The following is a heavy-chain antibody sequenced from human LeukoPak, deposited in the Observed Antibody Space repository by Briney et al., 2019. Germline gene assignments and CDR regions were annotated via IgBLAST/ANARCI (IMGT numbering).Heavy chain of an antibody. CDR3: ARTYYDFWSGYSPRNNYMDV. V-gene: IGHV4-34*01. D-gene: IGHD3-3*01. Sequence: SETLSLTCAVYGGSFSGYYWSWIRQPPGKGLEWIGEINHSGSTNYNPSLKSRVTISVDTSKNQFSLKLCSVTAADTAVYYCARTYYDFWSGYSPRNNYMDVWGKGTTVTVSS. CDR2: INHSGST. J-gene: IGHJ6*03. CDR1: GGSFSGYY.